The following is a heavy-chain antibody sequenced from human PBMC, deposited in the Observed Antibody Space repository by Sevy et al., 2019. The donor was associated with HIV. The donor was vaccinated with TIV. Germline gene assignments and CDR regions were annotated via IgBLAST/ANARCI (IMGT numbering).Heavy chain of an antibody. CDR1: GYTFTSNG. CDR3: AREKIHSSGWYYFDY. D-gene: IGHD6-19*01. CDR2: ISAYNGNT. V-gene: IGHV1-18*01. J-gene: IGHJ4*02. Sequence: ASVKVSCKTSGYTFTSNGISWVRQAPGQGLEWMGWISAYNGNTNYAQKLQGRVTMTTDTSTNTAYMELRSLRSDDTAVYYCAREKIHSSGWYYFDYWGQGTLVTVSS.